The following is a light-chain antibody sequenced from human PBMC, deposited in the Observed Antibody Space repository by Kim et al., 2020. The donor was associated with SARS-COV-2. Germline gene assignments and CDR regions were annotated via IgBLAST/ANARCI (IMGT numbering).Light chain of an antibody. CDR1: QSVSSSY. CDR3: QQYGSSPYS. J-gene: IGKJ2*03. V-gene: IGKV3-20*01. CDR2: GAS. Sequence: SPGERATLSCRASQSVSSSYLAWYQQKPGQAPRLLIYGASSRATGIPDRFSGSGSGTDFTLTISRLEPEDFAVYYCQQYGSSPYSFGQGTKLEIK.